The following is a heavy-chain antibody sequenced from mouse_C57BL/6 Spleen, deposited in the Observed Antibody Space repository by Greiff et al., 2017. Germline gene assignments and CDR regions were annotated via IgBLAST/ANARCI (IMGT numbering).Heavy chain of an antibody. CDR1: GYSITSGYY. CDR2: ISYDGSN. J-gene: IGHJ3*01. Sequence: EVQLQESGPGLVKPSQSLSLTCSVTGYSITSGYYWNWIRQFPGNKLEWMGYISYDGSNNYNPSLKNRISITRDTSKNPFFLKLNSVTTEDTATYYCARGAYYGNYDWLAYWGQGTLVTVSA. CDR3: ARGAYYGNYDWLAY. D-gene: IGHD2-10*01. V-gene: IGHV3-6*01.